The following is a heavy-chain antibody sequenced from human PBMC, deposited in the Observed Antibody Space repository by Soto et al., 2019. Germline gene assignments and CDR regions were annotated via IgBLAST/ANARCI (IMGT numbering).Heavy chain of an antibody. CDR1: GFTFSDYY. CDR3: ARDGSGWASYFDY. J-gene: IGHJ4*02. CDR2: ISSTGSYT. Sequence: QVQLVESGGGLVKPGGSLTLSCAASGFTFSDYYMSWIRQSPGKGLEWVSYISSTGSYTNYADSVKGRFTISRDNAKTSLYLQMNSLRAEDTAVYYCARDGSGWASYFDYWGQGTLVTVSS. V-gene: IGHV3-11*05. D-gene: IGHD6-19*01.